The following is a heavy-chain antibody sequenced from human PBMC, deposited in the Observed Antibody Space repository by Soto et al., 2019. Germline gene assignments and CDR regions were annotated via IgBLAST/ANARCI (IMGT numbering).Heavy chain of an antibody. D-gene: IGHD4-17*01. CDR1: GYSISSGYY. V-gene: IGHV4-38-2*02. CDR3: ARDKAMTTVSEWFDP. Sequence: LSLTCAVSGYSISSGYYWGWIRQPPGKGLEWIGSIYHSGSTYYNPSLKSRVTISVDTSKNQFSLKLSSVTAADTAVYYCARDKAMTTVSEWFDPWGQGTLVTVSS. J-gene: IGHJ5*02. CDR2: IYHSGST.